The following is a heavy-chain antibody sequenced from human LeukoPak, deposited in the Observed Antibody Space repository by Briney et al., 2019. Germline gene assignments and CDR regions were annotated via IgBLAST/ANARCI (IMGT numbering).Heavy chain of an antibody. D-gene: IGHD1-26*01. Sequence: GGSLRLSCAASGFTFSSNCMHWVRQTPGKGLDWVAFTRYDESKTFYGDSVRGRFTISSDNSKNTLYLQMNGLTTDDSALYYCALARYSGSPALDFWGQGTLVIVSS. CDR1: GFTFSSNC. J-gene: IGHJ4*02. CDR3: ALARYSGSPALDF. CDR2: TRYDESKT. V-gene: IGHV3-30*02.